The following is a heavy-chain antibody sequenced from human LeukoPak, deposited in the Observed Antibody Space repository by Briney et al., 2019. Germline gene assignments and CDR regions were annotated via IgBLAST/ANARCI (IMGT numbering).Heavy chain of an antibody. CDR3: ARELRYFDWLPPDAFDI. J-gene: IGHJ3*02. CDR1: GFTFSSYW. Sequence: GGSLRLSCAASGFTFSSYWMSWVRQAPGKGLEWVANIKQDGSEKYYVDSVEGRFTISRDNAKNSLYLQMNSLRAEDTAVYYCARELRYFDWLPPDAFDIWGQGTMVTVSS. V-gene: IGHV3-7*01. CDR2: IKQDGSEK. D-gene: IGHD3-9*01.